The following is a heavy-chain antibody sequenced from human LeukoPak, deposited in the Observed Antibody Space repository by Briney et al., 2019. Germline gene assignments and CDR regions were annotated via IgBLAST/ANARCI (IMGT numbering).Heavy chain of an antibody. D-gene: IGHD3-10*01. V-gene: IGHV3-23*01. Sequence: GGSLRLSCAASGFTFSSYAMSWVRQAPGKGLEWVSAVSGSAGSTYYADSVKGRFTISRDNSKNTLYLQMNSLRAEDTAVYYCAVSYYYYYMDVWGKGTTVTVSS. CDR1: GFTFSSYA. CDR2: VSGSAGST. CDR3: AVSYYYYYMDV. J-gene: IGHJ6*03.